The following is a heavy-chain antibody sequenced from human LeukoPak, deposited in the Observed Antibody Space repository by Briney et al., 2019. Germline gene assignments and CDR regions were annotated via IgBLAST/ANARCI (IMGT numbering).Heavy chain of an antibody. V-gene: IGHV4-34*12. CDR2: TIHDGST. CDR3: ARGLASGYPPIPFDY. Sequence: SETLSLTCAVFGGSFNGYYWTWIRQPPGKGLEWIGETIHDGSTNYNPSLKSRVNISIDTSKIQFSLNLSSVTAADTAVYYCARGLASGYPPIPFDYWGQGTLVTVSS. CDR1: GGSFNGYY. J-gene: IGHJ4*02. D-gene: IGHD3-3*01.